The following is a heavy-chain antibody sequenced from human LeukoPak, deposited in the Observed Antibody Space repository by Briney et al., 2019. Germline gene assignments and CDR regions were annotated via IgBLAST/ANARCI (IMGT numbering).Heavy chain of an antibody. V-gene: IGHV3-20*04. CDR3: ARGFDGNFDY. J-gene: IGHJ4*02. D-gene: IGHD3-9*01. Sequence: GGSLRLSCAASGFTFDDYGMRWVRQAPGKGLEWVSGINWNGDNTDYADSVKGRFTISRDNAKNSLYLQMNSLRAEDTALYYCARGFDGNFDYWGQGTLVTVSP. CDR1: GFTFDDYG. CDR2: INWNGDNT.